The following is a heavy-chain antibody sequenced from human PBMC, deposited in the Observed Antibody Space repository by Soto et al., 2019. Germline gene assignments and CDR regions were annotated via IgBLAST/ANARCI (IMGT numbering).Heavy chain of an antibody. D-gene: IGHD3-22*01. J-gene: IGHJ4*02. V-gene: IGHV3-23*01. CDR2: ISGSGGST. CDR3: ANTKKGYYDSSGSVY. CDR1: GVTFSSHA. Sequence: AGSIRLSCAASGVTFSSHAMSWVRQVPGKGLEWVSAISGSGGSTYYADSVKGRFTISRDNSKNTLYLQMNSLRAEDTAVYYCANTKKGYYDSSGSVYWGQGTLVTVSS.